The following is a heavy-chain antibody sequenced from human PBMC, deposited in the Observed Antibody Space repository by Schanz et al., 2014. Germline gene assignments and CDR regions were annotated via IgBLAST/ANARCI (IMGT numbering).Heavy chain of an antibody. CDR3: AKLSSSGRLAGYFDY. D-gene: IGHD6-19*01. Sequence: EVQLLESGGGLVRPGGSLRLSCAVSGFTFSNYAMSWVRQAPGKGLEWVSGFIVDSGNTYYAGSVKGRFSISRDYSKNTLYLQMSSLRAEDTAIYYCAKLSSSGRLAGYFDYWGQGALVTVSS. V-gene: IGHV3-23*01. CDR1: GFTFSNYA. CDR2: FIVDSGNT. J-gene: IGHJ4*02.